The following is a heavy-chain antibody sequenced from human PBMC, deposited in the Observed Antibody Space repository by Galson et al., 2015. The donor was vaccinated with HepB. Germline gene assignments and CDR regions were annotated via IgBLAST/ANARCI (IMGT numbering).Heavy chain of an antibody. CDR1: GFTFSNYW. CDR3: ARGLISGPIDY. D-gene: IGHD1-26*01. J-gene: IGHJ4*02. Sequence: SLRLSCAASGFTFSNYWMHWVRQAPGKGLVWVSRINSDGSSTSDADSVKGRFTISRDNAKNTLYLQMSSLRAEDTAVYYCARGLISGPIDYWGQGTLVTVSS. CDR2: INSDGSST. V-gene: IGHV3-74*01.